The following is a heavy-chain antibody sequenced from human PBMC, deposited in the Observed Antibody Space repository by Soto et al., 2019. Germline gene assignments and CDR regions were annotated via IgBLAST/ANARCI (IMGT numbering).Heavy chain of an antibody. Sequence: LRLSCTASGFTFSAYWMHWVRQVPGKGLVWVSRINGDGGITDYADSVKGRFTISRDNARNTLYLQINSLRVEDTAVYHCAREVWVPDYWGQGTLVTVS. CDR3: AREVWVPDY. D-gene: IGHD3-16*01. CDR1: GFTFSAYW. J-gene: IGHJ4*02. CDR2: INGDGGIT. V-gene: IGHV3-74*01.